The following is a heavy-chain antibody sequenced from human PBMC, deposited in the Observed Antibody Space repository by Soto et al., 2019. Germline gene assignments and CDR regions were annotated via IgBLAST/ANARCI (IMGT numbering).Heavy chain of an antibody. CDR1: GYTSTGYV. J-gene: IGHJ3*02. Sequence: QVQLVQSGAEVKKPGASVKISCEASGYTSTGYVMHWVRQALGQRPQWMGWISTGTGNTRSSQRFQGRVTFTGDASASTFYMGLSSLTFEDTAVYYCAREGINAGIRPWGDAFDIWGQGTMVTVSS. CDR2: ISTGTGNT. V-gene: IGHV1-3*04. CDR3: AREGINAGIRPWGDAFDI. D-gene: IGHD3-10*01.